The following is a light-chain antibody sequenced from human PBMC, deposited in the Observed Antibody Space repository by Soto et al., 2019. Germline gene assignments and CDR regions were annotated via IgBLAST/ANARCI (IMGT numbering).Light chain of an antibody. Sequence: QSVLTQPPSASGSPGQSVTISCTGMSSDVGGYNYVSWYQQHPGKAPKLMIYEVSKRPSGVPDRFSGSKSGNTASLTVSGRQAEDEADYYCSSYAGANSVVFGGGTKVTVL. CDR1: SSDVGGYNY. CDR2: EVS. J-gene: IGLJ2*01. V-gene: IGLV2-8*01. CDR3: SSYAGANSVV.